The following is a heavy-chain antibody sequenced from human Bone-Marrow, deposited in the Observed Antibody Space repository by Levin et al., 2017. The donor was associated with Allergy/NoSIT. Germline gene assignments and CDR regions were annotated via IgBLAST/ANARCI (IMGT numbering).Heavy chain of an antibody. D-gene: IGHD2-2*01. Sequence: GESLKISCAASGFTFSSYAMSWVRQAPGKGLEWVSVISGSGGSTYYADSVKGRFTISRDNSKNTLYLQMNSLRAEDTAVYYCAKGGLGYCSSTSCSYPFDYWGQGTLVTVSS. CDR1: GFTFSSYA. J-gene: IGHJ4*02. V-gene: IGHV3-23*01. CDR3: AKGGLGYCSSTSCSYPFDY. CDR2: ISGSGGST.